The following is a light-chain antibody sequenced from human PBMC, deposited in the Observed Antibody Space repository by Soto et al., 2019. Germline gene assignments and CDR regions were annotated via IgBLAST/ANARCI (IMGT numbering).Light chain of an antibody. J-gene: IGLJ1*01. CDR1: NSNIASNT. Sequence: QSVLTQPPSASETPGQTVSISCSGSNSNIASNTVNWYQHLPGTAPKLLIYYNNQRPSGVPDRFSGSKSGTSASLAISGLQSDDESDYYCAPWADTLKRYVFGTGTKSPS. CDR3: APWADTLKRYV. CDR2: YNN. V-gene: IGLV1-44*01.